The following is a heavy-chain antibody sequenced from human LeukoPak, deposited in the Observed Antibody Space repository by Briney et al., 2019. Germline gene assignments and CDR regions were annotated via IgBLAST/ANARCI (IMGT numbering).Heavy chain of an antibody. V-gene: IGHV3-23*01. CDR2: ISGSGGST. J-gene: IGHJ4*02. D-gene: IGHD5-12*01. CDR1: GFIFRSYG. CDR3: AKGGSGYDFSYSDY. Sequence: GGSLRLSCAASGFIFRSYGMHWVRQAPGKGLEWVSAISGSGGSTYYADSVKGRFTISRDNSKNTLYLQMNSLRAEDTAVYYCAKGGSGYDFSYSDYWGQGTLVTVSS.